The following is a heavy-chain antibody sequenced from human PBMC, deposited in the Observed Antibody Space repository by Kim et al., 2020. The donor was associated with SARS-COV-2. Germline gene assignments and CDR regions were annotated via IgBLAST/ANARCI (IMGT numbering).Heavy chain of an antibody. V-gene: IGHV1-18*04. CDR3: ARDPSLTLMVIQKTNGLDV. Sequence: ASVKVSCKASGYTFTNYGISWVRQAPGQGLEWMGWISTHNGDTYDGQNFQGRVDMTTDTSTSTASMELRSLTYDDTAVYYCARDPSLTLMVIQKTNGLDVWGQGTVVTVS. J-gene: IGHJ3*01. CDR1: GYTFTNYG. D-gene: IGHD2-8*01. CDR2: ISTHNGDT.